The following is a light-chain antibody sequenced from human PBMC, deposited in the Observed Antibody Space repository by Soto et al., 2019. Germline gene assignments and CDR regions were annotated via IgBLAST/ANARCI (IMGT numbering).Light chain of an antibody. J-gene: IGKJ2*01. CDR1: QSVRSSY. Sequence: EIVLTQSPGTLSLSPGESANISYRANQSVRSSYLAWYQHKPGQAPRLLLYGASSSATGIPDSFTGSGSGTDLTLTISRLEPEDFAVYYCQQYGSSPHTFGQGTKLEIK. V-gene: IGKV3-20*01. CDR3: QQYGSSPHT. CDR2: GAS.